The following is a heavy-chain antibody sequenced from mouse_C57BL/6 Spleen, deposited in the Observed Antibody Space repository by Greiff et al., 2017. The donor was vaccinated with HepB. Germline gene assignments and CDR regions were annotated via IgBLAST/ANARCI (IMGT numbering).Heavy chain of an antibody. V-gene: IGHV5-17*01. CDR2: ISSGSSTI. Sequence: EVQLVESGGGLVKPGGSLKLSCAASGFTFSDYGMHWVRQAPEKGLEWVAYISSGSSTIYYADTVKGRFTISRDNAKNTLFLQMTSLRSEDTAMYYCARPYDYDVSAMDYWGQGTSVTVSS. CDR1: GFTFSDYG. J-gene: IGHJ4*01. CDR3: ARPYDYDVSAMDY. D-gene: IGHD2-4*01.